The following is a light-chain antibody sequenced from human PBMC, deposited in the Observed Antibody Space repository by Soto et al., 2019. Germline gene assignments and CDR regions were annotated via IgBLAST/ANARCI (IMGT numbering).Light chain of an antibody. CDR2: GAS. V-gene: IGKV3-20*01. CDR1: QSLSNTY. CDR3: HQYASTPLT. Sequence: EIVLTQSPGTLSLSPGERATLSCRASQSLSNTYLAWYQQKPGQAPRLVIYGASSRAIGIPDRFSGSGSGTDFTLTISRLESEYFAVYYCHQYASTPLTFGQGTRVEIK. J-gene: IGKJ1*01.